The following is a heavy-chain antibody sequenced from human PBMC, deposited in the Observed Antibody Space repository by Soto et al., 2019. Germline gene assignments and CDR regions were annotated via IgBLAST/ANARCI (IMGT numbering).Heavy chain of an antibody. J-gene: IGHJ6*03. D-gene: IGHD3-9*01. CDR2: INPNSGGT. V-gene: IGHV1-2*04. Sequence: GASVKVSCKASGYTFTGYYMHWVRQAPGQGLEWMGWINPNSGGTNYAQKFQGWVTMTRDTSISTAYMELSRLRSDDTAVYYCARDGGVARYFDWLDYYYYYMDVWGKGTTVTVSS. CDR3: ARDGGVARYFDWLDYYYYYMDV. CDR1: GYTFTGYY.